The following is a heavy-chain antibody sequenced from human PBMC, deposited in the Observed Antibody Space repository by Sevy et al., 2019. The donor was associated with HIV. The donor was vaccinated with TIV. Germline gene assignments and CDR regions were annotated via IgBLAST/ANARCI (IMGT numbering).Heavy chain of an antibody. D-gene: IGHD6-6*01. Sequence: GESLKISCKGSGYSFTSYWIGWVRQMPGKGLEWMGIIYPGDSDTRYSPSFQGQVTISADKSISTAYLQWSSLKASDTAMDYCARHLPYGSSRGGGYYFDYWGQGTLVTVSS. CDR2: IYPGDSDT. CDR1: GYSFTSYW. J-gene: IGHJ4*02. V-gene: IGHV5-51*01. CDR3: ARHLPYGSSRGGGYYFDY.